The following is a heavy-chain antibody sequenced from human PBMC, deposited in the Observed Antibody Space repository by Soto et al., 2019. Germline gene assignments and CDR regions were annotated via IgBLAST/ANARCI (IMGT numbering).Heavy chain of an antibody. J-gene: IGHJ4*02. Sequence: SETLSLTCAVSGGSISSRDWWTWVRQAPGKGLEWIGKIYHGGGTNYSPSLRSRVTISIDKPRKSFSLDLSSVTAADTAVYFCAAGNVDSMLESWGRGTLVTVSS. CDR1: GGSISSRDW. D-gene: IGHD3-3*01. V-gene: IGHV4-4*02. CDR2: IYHGGGT. CDR3: AAGNVDSMLES.